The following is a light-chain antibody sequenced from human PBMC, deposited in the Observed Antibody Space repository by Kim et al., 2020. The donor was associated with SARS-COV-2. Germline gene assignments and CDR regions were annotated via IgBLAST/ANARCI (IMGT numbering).Light chain of an antibody. Sequence: DIVLTQSPGTLSLSPGERATLSCRASQSVSSSYLAWYQQKSGQAPRLLIYGASSRATGIPDRFSGSGSGTDVTLTISRLVPEDFAVYYCQQYESPPMYTFGQGTKVDIK. CDR1: QSVSSSY. J-gene: IGKJ2*01. CDR3: QQYESPPMYT. V-gene: IGKV3-20*01. CDR2: GAS.